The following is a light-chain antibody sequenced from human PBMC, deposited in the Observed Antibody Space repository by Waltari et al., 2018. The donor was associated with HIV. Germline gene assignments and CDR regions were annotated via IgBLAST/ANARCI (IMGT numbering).Light chain of an antibody. CDR3: ESADNSGTYWV. J-gene: IGLJ3*02. CDR2: KDS. Sequence: SYELTQPPSVSVSPGQTAKITCSGDALPSQYAHWFQHKPGQAPPLVLYKDSQRPSGIPERFSGSQSGTTVTLTISGVQAEDEADYYCESADNSGTYWVFGGGTKLTVL. V-gene: IGLV3-25*03. CDR1: ALPSQY.